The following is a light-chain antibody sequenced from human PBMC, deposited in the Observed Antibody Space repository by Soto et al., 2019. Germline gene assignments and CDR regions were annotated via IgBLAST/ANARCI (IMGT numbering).Light chain of an antibody. CDR1: SNDVGVYNF. CDR2: EVN. Sequence: QSVLTQPPSASGSPGQSVTISCTGTSNDVGVYNFVSWYQQHPGKAPKLMISEVNKRPSGVPDRFSGSKSGNTASLTVSGLQAEDEADYYCSSYAGSNNVVFGGGTKLTVL. J-gene: IGLJ2*01. CDR3: SSYAGSNNVV. V-gene: IGLV2-8*01.